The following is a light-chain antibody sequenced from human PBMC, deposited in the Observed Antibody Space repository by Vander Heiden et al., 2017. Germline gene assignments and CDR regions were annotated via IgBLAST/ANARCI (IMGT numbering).Light chain of an antibody. V-gene: IGLV1-40*01. CDR2: GNN. CDR3: QSYDSSLSGVV. Sequence: QSVLTQPPSVSGAPGQRVTISCTGSSSNIGAGYDVHWYQQLPGTAPKLLIYGNNNRPSGVPDRFSGSKSGTSASLAITGLQAEDEADYYCQSYDSSLSGVVLGGGTKL. J-gene: IGLJ2*01. CDR1: SSNIGAGYD.